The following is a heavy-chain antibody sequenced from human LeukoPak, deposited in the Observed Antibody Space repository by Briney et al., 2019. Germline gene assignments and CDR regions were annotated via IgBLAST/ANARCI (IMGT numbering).Heavy chain of an antibody. CDR1: GFTFSSYS. CDR2: ISSSSSYI. CDR3: AREYSGYDISFDY. D-gene: IGHD5-12*01. Sequence: PGGSLRLSCVASGFTFSSYSMNWVRQAPGKGLEWVSSISSSSSYIYYADSVKGRFTISRDNAKNSLYLQMNSLRAEDTAEYYCAREYSGYDISFDYWGQGTLVTVSS. V-gene: IGHV3-21*01. J-gene: IGHJ4*02.